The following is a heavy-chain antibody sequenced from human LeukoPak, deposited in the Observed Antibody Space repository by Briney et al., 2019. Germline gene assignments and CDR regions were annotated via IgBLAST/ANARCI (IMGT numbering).Heavy chain of an antibody. Sequence: SETLSLTCTVSGGSISSYYWSWIRQPPGKGLEWIGYIYYSGSTNYNPSLKSRVTISVDTSKNQFSLGLSSVTAADTAVYYCARVWGSVGSDYYYGMDVWGQGTTVTVSS. CDR1: GGSISSYY. CDR3: ARVWGSVGSDYYYGMDV. V-gene: IGHV4-59*01. CDR2: IYYSGST. J-gene: IGHJ6*02. D-gene: IGHD3-16*01.